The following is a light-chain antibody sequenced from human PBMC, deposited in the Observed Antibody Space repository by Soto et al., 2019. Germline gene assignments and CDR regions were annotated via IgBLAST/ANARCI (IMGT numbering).Light chain of an antibody. CDR3: QQANSFPLT. J-gene: IGKJ5*01. V-gene: IGKV1-39*01. CDR2: GVS. CDR1: QSISSF. Sequence: DIQMTQSPSSLSASVGDSVTITCRASQSISSFLNWYQQKPGKAPKVLVYGVSSLQSGVPSRFSGSGSGTDFTLIISSLQPEDFATYYCQQANSFPLTFGGGTRLEIK.